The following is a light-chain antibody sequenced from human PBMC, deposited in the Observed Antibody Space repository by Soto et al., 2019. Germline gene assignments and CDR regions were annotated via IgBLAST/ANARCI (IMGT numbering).Light chain of an antibody. Sequence: ETVLTQSPGTLSLSPWERATLSCRAGQSVSSTYLAWFQHKPGQAPRLLIHGATTRATGIPARFSGSGSGTEFTLTISSLQSEDFAVYYCQQYNPWITFGQGTRLEIK. V-gene: IGKV3-15*01. CDR1: QSVSSTY. J-gene: IGKJ5*01. CDR2: GAT. CDR3: QQYNPWIT.